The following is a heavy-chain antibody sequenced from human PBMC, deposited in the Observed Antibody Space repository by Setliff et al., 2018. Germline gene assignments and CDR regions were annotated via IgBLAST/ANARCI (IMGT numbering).Heavy chain of an antibody. CDR3: ARLGSSSWYNDVFDF. V-gene: IGHV5-51*01. CDR2: IHPAGSDT. D-gene: IGHD6-13*01. CDR1: GYIFTTYW. Sequence: GESLKISCKGSGYIFTTYWIAWVRQMPGKGLELMGVIHPAGSDTRYSPSFQGQVTVSADKSISTAYLQWSTLKASDTAMYYCARLGSSSWYNDVFDFWGPGTMVTVSS. J-gene: IGHJ3*01.